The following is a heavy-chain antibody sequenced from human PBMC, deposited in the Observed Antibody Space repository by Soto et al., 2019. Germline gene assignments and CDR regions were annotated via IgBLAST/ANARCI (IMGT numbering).Heavy chain of an antibody. J-gene: IGHJ6*02. Sequence: GLDLEWLALIYWNDDKRYSPSLKSRLTITKDTSKNQVVLTMTNMDPVDTATYYCAHISDDRYYYYGMDVWGQGTTVTVSS. D-gene: IGHD3-22*01. V-gene: IGHV2-5*01. CDR3: AHISDDRYYYYGMDV. CDR2: IYWNDDK.